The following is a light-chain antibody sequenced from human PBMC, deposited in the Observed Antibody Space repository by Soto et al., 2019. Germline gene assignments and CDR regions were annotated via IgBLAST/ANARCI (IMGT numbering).Light chain of an antibody. CDR1: QGISVC. J-gene: IGKJ5*01. V-gene: IGKV1-27*01. CDR2: SAY. Sequence: DIQMTQSPSSLSASVGDRVTITCRASQGISVCLAWYQQKPGKVPKLLIYSAYTLQSGVPSRFSGSGSGTDFTLTISSLQPEDVATYYCQKFNTAPLTFGQGTRLEIK. CDR3: QKFNTAPLT.